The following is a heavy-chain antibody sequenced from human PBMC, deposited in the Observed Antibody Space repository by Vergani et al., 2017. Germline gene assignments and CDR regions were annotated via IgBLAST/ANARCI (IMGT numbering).Heavy chain of an antibody. D-gene: IGHD3-22*01. V-gene: IGHV5-51*01. CDR2: IDPADSAT. CDR1: GSSFTNYW. J-gene: IGHJ4*02. CDR3: ARLYGGDSSGSKYFDY. Sequence: EVQLVQSGAEVKKPGEYLKISCQISGSSFTNYWIGWVRQMPGKGLEWMGIIDPADSATRYSPSFQGQVTISVAKSISTAYLQRISLRASDSAMYYCARLYGGDSSGSKYFDYWGQGTLVTVSA.